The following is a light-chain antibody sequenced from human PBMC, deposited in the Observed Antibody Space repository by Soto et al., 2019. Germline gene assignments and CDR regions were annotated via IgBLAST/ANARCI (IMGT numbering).Light chain of an antibody. Sequence: TQSPATLSVSPGERATLSCRASQGVSSNLAWYQQHPGQAPSPLIYGASTRATGFPARFSGSGSGTEFTLTISSLQSEDFAVYYCQQYNNWPLTFGGGTKVEIK. CDR1: QGVSSN. CDR3: QQYNNWPLT. CDR2: GAS. J-gene: IGKJ4*01. V-gene: IGKV3-15*01.